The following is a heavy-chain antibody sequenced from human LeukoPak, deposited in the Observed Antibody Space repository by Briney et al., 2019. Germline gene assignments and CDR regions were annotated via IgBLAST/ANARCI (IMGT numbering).Heavy chain of an antibody. J-gene: IGHJ1*01. V-gene: IGHV4-39*01. D-gene: IGHD2-21*02. CDR2: IYYSGST. CDR1: GGSFSGYY. CDR3: ARHGRAWHIVVVTATPKYFQH. Sequence: PSETLSLTCAVSGGSFSGYYWGWIRQPPGKGLEWIGSIYYSGSTYYNPSLKSRVTISVDTSKNQFSLKLSSVTAADTAVYYCARHGRAWHIVVVTATPKYFQHWGQGALVTVSS.